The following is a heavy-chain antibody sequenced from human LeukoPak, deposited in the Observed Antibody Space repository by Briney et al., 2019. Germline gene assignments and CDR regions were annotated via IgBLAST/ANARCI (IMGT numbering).Heavy chain of an antibody. CDR3: TIVLRPYRGSGYRNWFDP. D-gene: IGHD3-22*01. V-gene: IGHV3-15*01. J-gene: IGHJ5*02. Sequence: GGSLRLSSAPPGFTFSNAWMAWVRQVPGKGLEWLGRIKSKTDGETADYAAPVRGRFFISRDDRKDTLYVEINSLKTEDTGIYYCTIVLRPYRGSGYRNWFDPWGRGTLVTVSS. CDR2: IKSKTDGETA. CDR1: GFTFSNAW.